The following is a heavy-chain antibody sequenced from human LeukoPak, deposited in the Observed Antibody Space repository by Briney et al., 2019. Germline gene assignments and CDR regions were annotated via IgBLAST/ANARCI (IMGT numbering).Heavy chain of an antibody. D-gene: IGHD3-10*01. CDR3: AKFTAWDSGSYNDY. Sequence: PGGSLRPSCAASGFTFSSYAMSWVRQAPGKGLEWVSAISGSGGSTYYADSVKGRFTISRDNSKNTLYLQMNSLRAEDTAVYYCAKFTAWDSGSYNDYWGQGTLVTVSS. CDR1: GFTFSSYA. J-gene: IGHJ4*02. V-gene: IGHV3-23*01. CDR2: ISGSGGST.